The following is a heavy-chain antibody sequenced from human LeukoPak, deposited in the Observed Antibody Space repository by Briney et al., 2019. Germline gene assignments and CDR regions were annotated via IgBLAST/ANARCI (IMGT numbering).Heavy chain of an antibody. J-gene: IGHJ4*02. V-gene: IGHV3-30-3*01. CDR2: ISYDGSNK. Sequence: GGSLRLSCAASGFTFSSYAMHWVRQAPGKGLEWVAVISYDGSNKYYADSVKGRFTISRDNSKNTLYLQMNSLRAEDTAVYYCAILGATISFDYWGQGTLVTVSS. D-gene: IGHD1-26*01. CDR3: AILGATISFDY. CDR1: GFTFSSYA.